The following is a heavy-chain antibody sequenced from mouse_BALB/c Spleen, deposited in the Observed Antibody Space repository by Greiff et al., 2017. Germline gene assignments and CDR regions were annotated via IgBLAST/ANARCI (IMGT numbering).Heavy chain of an antibody. CDR2: IYPYNGGT. CDR1: GYTFTDYN. CDR3: AYLPLAY. Sequence: VQLKQSGPELVKPGASVKISCKASGYTFTDYNMHWVKQSHGKSLEWIGYIYPYNGGTGYNQKFKSKATLTVDNSSSTAYMELRSLTSEDSAVYYCAYLPLAYWGQGTLVTVSA. V-gene: IGHV1S29*02. J-gene: IGHJ3*01.